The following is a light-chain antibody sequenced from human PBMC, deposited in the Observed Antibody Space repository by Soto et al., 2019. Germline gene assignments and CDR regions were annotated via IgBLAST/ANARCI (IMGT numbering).Light chain of an antibody. J-gene: IGKJ1*01. V-gene: IGKV1-39*01. CDR2: AAS. CDR1: QSISSY. Sequence: DIPMTQSPSSLSASVGDRVTITCRASQSISSYLNWYQQKPGKAPKLLIYAASSLQSGVPSRFSGSGSGTDFTLTISSLQPEDFATYYCQHSYSTLWTFGQGTKVEIK. CDR3: QHSYSTLWT.